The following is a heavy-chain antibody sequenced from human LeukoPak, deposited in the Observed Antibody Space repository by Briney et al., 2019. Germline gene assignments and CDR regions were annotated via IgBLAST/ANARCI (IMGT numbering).Heavy chain of an antibody. CDR2: INPSGGST. V-gene: IGHV1-46*01. Sequence: ASVKASCKASGYTFTSYYMHWVRQAPGQGLEWMGIINPSGGSTSYAQKFQGRVTMTRDTSTSTVYMELSSLRSEDTAVYYCARDLMAYAIPSWFDPWGQGTLVTVSS. CDR3: ARDLMAYAIPSWFDP. D-gene: IGHD2-8*01. J-gene: IGHJ5*02. CDR1: GYTFTSYY.